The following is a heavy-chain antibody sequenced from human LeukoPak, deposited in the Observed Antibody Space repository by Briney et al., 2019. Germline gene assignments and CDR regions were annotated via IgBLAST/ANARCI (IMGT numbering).Heavy chain of an antibody. V-gene: IGHV1-69*13. D-gene: IGHD3-22*01. J-gene: IGHJ4*02. CDR2: VTPIFGTA. CDR1: GGTFSRFT. Sequence: SVKVSCKASGGTFSRFTTSWVRQAPGQGFEWMGGVTPIFGTANFAQRFQGRVSITADESTSTAFMELSSLRFEDTAVYYCAREWGLESSGFYYAYWGQGTLVTVSS. CDR3: AREWGLESSGFYYAY.